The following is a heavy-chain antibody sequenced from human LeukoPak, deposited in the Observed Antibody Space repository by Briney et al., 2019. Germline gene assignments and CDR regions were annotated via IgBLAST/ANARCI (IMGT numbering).Heavy chain of an antibody. J-gene: IGHJ4*02. CDR3: ASSVVPAPYYFDY. D-gene: IGHD2-2*01. CDR2: IYYSGST. Sequence: SQTLSLTCTVSGGSISSGGYYWSWIRQHPGTGLEWIGYIYYSGSTYYNPSLKSRVTISVDTSKNQFSLKLSSVTAADTAVYYCASSVVPAPYYFDYWGQGTLVTVSS. V-gene: IGHV4-31*03. CDR1: GGSISSGGYY.